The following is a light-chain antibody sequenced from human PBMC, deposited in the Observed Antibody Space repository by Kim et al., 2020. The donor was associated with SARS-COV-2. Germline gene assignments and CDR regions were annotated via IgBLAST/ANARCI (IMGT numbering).Light chain of an antibody. Sequence: SYELTQPPSVSVSPGQTATITCSGDDLGEKYVYWYQQRPGQSPVMVIHENSNRPSGISERYSGSTSGNTASLIIIDSQPTDEAAYYCQTWDSTSVFIGG. CDR1: DLGEKY. V-gene: IGLV3-1*01. CDR3: QTWDSTSVF. CDR2: ENS. J-gene: IGLJ2*01.